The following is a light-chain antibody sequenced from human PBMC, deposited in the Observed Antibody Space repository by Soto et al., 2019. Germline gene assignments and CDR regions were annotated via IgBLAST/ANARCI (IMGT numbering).Light chain of an antibody. CDR3: NSQRSSGTRV. CDR1: SSDVGGYKH. J-gene: IGLJ1*01. Sequence: QSVLTQPASVSGSPGQSITISCTGTSSDVGGYKHVSWYQHHPGKAPKLMIYEASTRPSGVSNRFSGSKSGYTASLTISGLQAEDEADYYCNSQRSSGTRVFGTGTKVTVL. V-gene: IGLV2-14*01. CDR2: EAS.